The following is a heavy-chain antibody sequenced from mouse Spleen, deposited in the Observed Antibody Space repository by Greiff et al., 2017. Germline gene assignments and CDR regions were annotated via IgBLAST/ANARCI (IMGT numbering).Heavy chain of an antibody. V-gene: IGHV1-55*01. CDR2: IYPGSGST. CDR1: GYTFTSYW. J-gene: IGHJ2*01. Sequence: QVQLQQPGAELVKPGASVKMSCKASGYTFTSYWITWVKQRPGQGLEWIGDIYPGSGSTKYNEKFKSKATLTVDTSSSTAYMQLSSLTSEDSAVYYCARGTTVVGGGDYLGQGTTLTVSS. D-gene: IGHD1-1*01. CDR3: ARGTTVVGGGDY.